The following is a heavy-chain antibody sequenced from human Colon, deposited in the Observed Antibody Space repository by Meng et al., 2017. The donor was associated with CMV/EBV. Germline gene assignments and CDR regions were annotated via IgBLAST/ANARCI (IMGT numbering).Heavy chain of an antibody. CDR2: IKPSTGDT. V-gene: IGHV1-2*06. Sequence: QVQLVQSGVEVKKPGTSVNLSCKASGYTFTGYWMHWVRQAPGQGLEWMGRIKPSTGDTNYAQNFQGRVIVTRDTSISTVYMEVNSPTSDDTAVYYCTREGFDYWGQGALVTVSS. CDR3: TREGFDY. J-gene: IGHJ4*02. CDR1: GYTFTGYW.